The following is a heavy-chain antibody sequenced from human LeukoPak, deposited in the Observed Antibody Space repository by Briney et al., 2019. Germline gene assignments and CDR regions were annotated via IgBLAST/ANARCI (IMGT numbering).Heavy chain of an antibody. CDR2: IYYSGST. CDR1: GGSISSYY. D-gene: IGHD3-10*01. V-gene: IGHV4-59*01. J-gene: IGHJ4*02. CDR3: ARQTWFGGLFL. Sequence: PSETLSLTCTVSGGSISSYYWSWIRQPPGKGLEWIGYIYYSGSTNYNPSLKSRVTISVDTSKNQFSLKLSSVTAADTAVYYCARQTWFGGLFLWGQGTLVTVSS.